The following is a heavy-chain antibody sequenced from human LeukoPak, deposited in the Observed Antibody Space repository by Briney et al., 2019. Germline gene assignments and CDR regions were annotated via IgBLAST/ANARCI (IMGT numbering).Heavy chain of an antibody. CDR1: GFPLSRYG. V-gene: IGHV3-30*18. Sequence: PGGSLRLSCAASGFPLSRYGVQWVRQAPGKGLEWVADISYDGSNKYYEDSVKGRFTISRDNSKNTLYLQMDSLRAEDTAVYYCAKAPGSSGWTPYYFDYWGQGTLVTVSS. CDR2: ISYDGSNK. CDR3: AKAPGSSGWTPYYFDY. D-gene: IGHD6-19*01. J-gene: IGHJ4*02.